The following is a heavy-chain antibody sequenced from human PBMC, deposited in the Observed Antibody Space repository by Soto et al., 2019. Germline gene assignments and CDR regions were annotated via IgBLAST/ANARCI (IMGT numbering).Heavy chain of an antibody. CDR2: INPSGDST. CDR1: GYTITRHW. CDR3: AGDNSYDSGGAKGWYFDL. Sequence: QLQLVQSGAEVKKPGASVKVSCKASGYTITRHWMHWVRQAPGQGLEWLGIINPSGDSTIYAQKFQGRVTMTRETSTSTAYMELSSLRSDDTAMYYCAGDNSYDSGGAKGWYFDLWGRGTLVTVSS. D-gene: IGHD3-22*01. V-gene: IGHV1-46*01. J-gene: IGHJ2*01.